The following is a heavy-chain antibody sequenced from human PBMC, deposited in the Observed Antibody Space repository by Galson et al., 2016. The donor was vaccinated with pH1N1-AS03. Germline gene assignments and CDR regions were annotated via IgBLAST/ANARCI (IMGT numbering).Heavy chain of an antibody. CDR3: ANPRASGTTMVTRLDY. Sequence: SLRLSCAASGFTFSNYEMNWVRQAPGKGLEWVSSISGADLSTYPADSGTGRFTVSRDNSKVTLYLQMNGLRAEDTAIYYCANPRASGTTMVTRLDYWGQGILVTVSS. J-gene: IGHJ4*02. V-gene: IGHV3-23*01. CDR2: ISGADLST. CDR1: GFTFSNYE. D-gene: IGHD5-18*01.